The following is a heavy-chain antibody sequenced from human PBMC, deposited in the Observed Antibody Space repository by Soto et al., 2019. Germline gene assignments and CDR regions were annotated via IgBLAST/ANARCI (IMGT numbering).Heavy chain of an antibody. D-gene: IGHD2-15*01. J-gene: IGHJ4*02. Sequence: SCTMYLTRAVAGDASSGPWWRWIRQTPGKVLEWVGYIHYSGSTNCNPSLKSRVTMSVDSAKNQFSLQLSSVTAADTAVYFCTKYRRTDAEGYSFDYWGQGALVTVSS. V-gene: IGHV4-59*07. CDR1: GDASSGPW. CDR3: TKYRRTDAEGYSFDY. CDR2: IHYSGST.